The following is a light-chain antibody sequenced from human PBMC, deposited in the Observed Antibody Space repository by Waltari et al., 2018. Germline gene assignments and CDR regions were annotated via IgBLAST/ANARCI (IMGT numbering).Light chain of an antibody. CDR3: LQHNSYSYS. CDR1: QGISSY. CDR2: AAT. V-gene: IGKV1-17*01. J-gene: IGKJ2*03. Sequence: DIKMTKSPYTLSASVVDTVIITCRESQGISSYLNWFKQKPGKSPKLLIYAATTLQSGVPSRFSGSGSWTEFTLTISSLQPEDFAAYYCLQHNSYSYSFGQGTKVEIK.